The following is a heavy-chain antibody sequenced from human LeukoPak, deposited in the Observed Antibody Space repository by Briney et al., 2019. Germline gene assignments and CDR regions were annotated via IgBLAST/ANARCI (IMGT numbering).Heavy chain of an antibody. CDR1: GFTFSSYG. CDR3: ARVRYYFASGSYHVFPLLDH. Sequence: GGSLRLSCAASGFTFSSYGMSWVRQAPGKGLEWVSAISGSGGSTYYADSVKGRFTISRDNSKNTLYLQMNSLRAEDTAVYYCARVRYYFASGSYHVFPLLDHWGQGTLVTVSS. V-gene: IGHV3-23*01. CDR2: ISGSGGST. J-gene: IGHJ4*02. D-gene: IGHD3-10*01.